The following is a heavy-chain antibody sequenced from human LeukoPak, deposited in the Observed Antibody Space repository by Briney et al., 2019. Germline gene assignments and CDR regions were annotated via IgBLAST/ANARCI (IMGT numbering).Heavy chain of an antibody. CDR1: GYTLTELS. Sequence: GASVKVSCKVSGYTLTELSMHWVRQAPGKGLEWMGGFDPEDGETIYAQKFQGRVTMTEDTSTDTAYMELSSLRSEDTAVYYCARDFGISITMVRGVISHFDYWGQGTLVTVSS. J-gene: IGHJ4*02. CDR2: FDPEDGET. CDR3: ARDFGISITMVRGVISHFDY. V-gene: IGHV1-24*01. D-gene: IGHD3-10*01.